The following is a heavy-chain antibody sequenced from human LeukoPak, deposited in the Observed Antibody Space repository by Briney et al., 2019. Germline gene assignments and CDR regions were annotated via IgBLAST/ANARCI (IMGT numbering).Heavy chain of an antibody. CDR2: INPSGGST. Sequence: ASVKVSCKASGYTFTSYYMHWVRQAPGQGLEWMGIINPSGGSTSYAQKFQGRVTVTRDTSTSTVYMELSSLRSEDTAVYYCARVMSGYDSSGYSSKMFDYWGQGTLVTVSS. CDR3: ARVMSGYDSSGYSSKMFDY. CDR1: GYTFTSYY. D-gene: IGHD3-22*01. V-gene: IGHV1-46*01. J-gene: IGHJ4*02.